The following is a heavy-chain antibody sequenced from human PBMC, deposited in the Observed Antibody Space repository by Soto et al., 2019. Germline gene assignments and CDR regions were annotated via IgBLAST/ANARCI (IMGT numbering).Heavy chain of an antibody. J-gene: IGHJ4*02. CDR1: GFTFSSYG. CDR3: AKEEDYYDSSGYLGIDY. Sequence: QVQLVESGGGVVQPGRSLRLSCAASGFTFSSYGMHWVRQAPGKGLEWVAVISYDGSNKYYADSVKGRFTISRDNSKNTLYLQMNSLRAEDKAVYYCAKEEDYYDSSGYLGIDYWGQGTLVTVSS. V-gene: IGHV3-30*18. CDR2: ISYDGSNK. D-gene: IGHD3-22*01.